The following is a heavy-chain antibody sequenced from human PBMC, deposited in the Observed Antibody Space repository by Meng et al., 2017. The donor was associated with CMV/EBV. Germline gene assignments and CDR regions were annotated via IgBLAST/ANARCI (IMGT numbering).Heavy chain of an antibody. V-gene: IGHV3-23*01. Sequence: GSLKISCAASGFTFSSYAMSWVRQAPGKGLEWVSAISGSGGSTYYADSVKGRFTISRDNSKNTLYLQMNSLRAEDTAVYYCAKGNMYYYDSSGSKGYFDYWGQGTLVTVSS. CDR3: AKGNMYYYDSSGSKGYFDY. D-gene: IGHD3-22*01. CDR2: ISGSGGST. CDR1: GFTFSSYA. J-gene: IGHJ4*02.